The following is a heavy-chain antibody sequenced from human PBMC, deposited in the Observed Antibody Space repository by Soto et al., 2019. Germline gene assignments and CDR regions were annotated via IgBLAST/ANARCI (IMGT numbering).Heavy chain of an antibody. CDR1: GYTFTSDV. V-gene: IGHV1-18*04. CDR3: ARGETGTTWWIYGMDV. D-gene: IGHD1-1*01. Sequence: SSANVPVNASGYTFTSDVISWVRQAPGQVLDWMGWISAYNGNTNYAQKLQGRVTITADESTSTAYMELSSLRSEDTAVYYCARGETGTTWWIYGMDVWG. CDR2: ISAYNGNT. J-gene: IGHJ6*04.